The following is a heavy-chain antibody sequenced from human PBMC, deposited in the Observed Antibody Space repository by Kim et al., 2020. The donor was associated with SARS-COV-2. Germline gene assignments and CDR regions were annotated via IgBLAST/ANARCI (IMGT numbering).Heavy chain of an antibody. V-gene: IGHV3-7*01. CDR3: ARGNQWLVPNYFDY. CDR2: IKQDGSEK. J-gene: IGHJ4*02. D-gene: IGHD6-19*01. Sequence: GGSLRLSCAASGFTFSSYWMSWVRQAPGKGLEWVANIKQDGSEKYYVDSVKGRFTISRDNAKNSLYLQMNSLRAEDTAVYYCARGNQWLVPNYFDYWGQGTLVTVSS. CDR1: GFTFSSYW.